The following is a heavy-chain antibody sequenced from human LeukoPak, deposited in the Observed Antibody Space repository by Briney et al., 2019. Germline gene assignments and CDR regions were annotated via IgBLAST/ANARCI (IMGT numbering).Heavy chain of an antibody. D-gene: IGHD1-26*01. CDR1: AFTFSTYG. CDR3: AKDLTPIVGASSD. Sequence: GGSLRLSCAASAFTFSTYGMHWVRQAPGKGLEWVAFIRYDGVNKYYADSVKGRFTISRDNSKNTLYLQMNSLRAEDTAVYYCAKDLTPIVGASSDWGQGTLVTVSS. J-gene: IGHJ4*02. CDR2: IRYDGVNK. V-gene: IGHV3-30*02.